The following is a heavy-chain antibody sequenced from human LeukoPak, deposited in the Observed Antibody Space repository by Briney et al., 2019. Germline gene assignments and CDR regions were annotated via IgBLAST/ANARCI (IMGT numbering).Heavy chain of an antibody. Sequence: PSETLSLTCTVSGGSICSYYWSWIRQPPGKGLEWIGYIYYSGSTNYNPSLKSRVTISVDTSKNQFSLKLSSVTAADTAVYYCARASGSYFAFDYWGQGTLVTVSS. CDR3: ARASGSYFAFDY. CDR2: IYYSGST. CDR1: GGSICSYY. D-gene: IGHD1-26*01. V-gene: IGHV4-59*01. J-gene: IGHJ4*02.